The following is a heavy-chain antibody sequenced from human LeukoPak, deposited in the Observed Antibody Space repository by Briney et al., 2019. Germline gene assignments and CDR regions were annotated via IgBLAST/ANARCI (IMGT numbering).Heavy chain of an antibody. CDR2: INAGHGNT. D-gene: IGHD3-3*01. V-gene: IGHV1-3*01. Sequence: GASVKVSCKASGYTFTNYALHWVRQAPGQRLEWMGWINAGHGNTKYSQKFQGRVTITRDTSASTAYMELSSLRSEDTAVYYCARGTIFGVVNCYYGMDVWGQGTTVTVSS. J-gene: IGHJ6*02. CDR1: GYTFTNYA. CDR3: ARGTIFGVVNCYYGMDV.